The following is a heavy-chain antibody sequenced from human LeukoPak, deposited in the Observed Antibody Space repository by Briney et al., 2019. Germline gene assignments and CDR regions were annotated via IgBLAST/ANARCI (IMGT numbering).Heavy chain of an antibody. J-gene: IGHJ3*02. CDR1: GFSFDDYA. Sequence: PGGSLRLSCVASGFSFDDYAMHWVRQGPGKGLEWVSGISWNSNSMGYADSVKGRFTISRDSAKNSLYLQMNSLRTEDTALYYCVKEDGSGAFDIWGQGTMVTVSS. V-gene: IGHV3-9*01. CDR3: VKEDGSGAFDI. CDR2: ISWNSNSM. D-gene: IGHD3-10*01.